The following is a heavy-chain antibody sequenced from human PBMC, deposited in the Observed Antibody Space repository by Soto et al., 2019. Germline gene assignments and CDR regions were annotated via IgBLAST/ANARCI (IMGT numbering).Heavy chain of an antibody. D-gene: IGHD5-12*01. J-gene: IGHJ4*02. CDR1: GYDFARTW. CDR2: IYPGDSET. Sequence: PGESLKISCKASGYDFARTWIGWVRQLPGKGLDWLGIIYPGDSETRYSPSFRGQVTFSVDMSISTAYLQWSSLKTSDIAIYYCARLVGVYDSYFDHWGQGTRVTVSS. CDR3: ARLVGVYDSYFDH. V-gene: IGHV5-51*01.